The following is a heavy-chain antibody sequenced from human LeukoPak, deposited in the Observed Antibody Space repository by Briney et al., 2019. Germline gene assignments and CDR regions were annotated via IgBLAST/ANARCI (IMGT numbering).Heavy chain of an antibody. J-gene: IGHJ5*02. CDR3: ARQGNCGGGSCYNWFGP. CDR1: GYSMSSGYY. D-gene: IGHD2-15*01. V-gene: IGHV4-38-2*01. Sequence: SETLSLTCAVSGYSMSSGYYWGWIRQPPGKGLEWIGTIYHSGTIYYNPSLKSRVTISVDTSQNQFSLKVTSVTAADTAVYYCARQGNCGGGSCYNWFGPWGQGTLLTVSS. CDR2: IYHSGTI.